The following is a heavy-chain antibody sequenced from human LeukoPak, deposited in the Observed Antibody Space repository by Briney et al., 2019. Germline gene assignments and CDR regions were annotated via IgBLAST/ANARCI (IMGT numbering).Heavy chain of an antibody. V-gene: IGHV3-7*01. D-gene: IGHD6-19*01. Sequence: GGSLRLSCAVSGFTFSGFWMSWSRQAPGKGLEWVASINSDGSEGYYADVVKGRFTISRDNAKNSLYLQMNSLRAEDTAVYYCARDFPYSSGWNDTPGVGYGMDVWGQGTTVTVSS. CDR3: ARDFPYSSGWNDTPGVGYGMDV. CDR1: GFTFSGFW. J-gene: IGHJ6*02. CDR2: INSDGSEG.